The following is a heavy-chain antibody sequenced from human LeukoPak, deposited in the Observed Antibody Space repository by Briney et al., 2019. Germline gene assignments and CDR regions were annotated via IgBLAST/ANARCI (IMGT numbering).Heavy chain of an antibody. Sequence: PGRSLRLSCAASGFIFSTHGLHWVRQAPGKGLEWVSLISYDGSTKYYADSVEGRFTISRDNSKSTLNLQLNSLRVEDTAVYYCAKDRHFYGAGAYYNLAYWDQRTLVTVSS. V-gene: IGHV3-30*18. CDR1: GFIFSTHG. D-gene: IGHD3-10*01. CDR2: ISYDGSTK. J-gene: IGHJ4*02. CDR3: AKDRHFYGAGAYYNLAY.